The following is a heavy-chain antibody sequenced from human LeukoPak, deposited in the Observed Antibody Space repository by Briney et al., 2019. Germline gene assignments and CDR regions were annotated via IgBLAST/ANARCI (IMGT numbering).Heavy chain of an antibody. Sequence: GGSLRLSCAASGFTFSSYGMHWVRQAPGKGLEWVAVIWYDGSNKYYADSVKGRFTISRNNSKNTLYLQMNSLRAEDTAVYYCARDSYYYGSGSPWHYYYYGMDVWGQGTTVTVSS. D-gene: IGHD3-10*01. V-gene: IGHV3-33*01. J-gene: IGHJ6*02. CDR2: IWYDGSNK. CDR1: GFTFSSYG. CDR3: ARDSYYYGSGSPWHYYYYGMDV.